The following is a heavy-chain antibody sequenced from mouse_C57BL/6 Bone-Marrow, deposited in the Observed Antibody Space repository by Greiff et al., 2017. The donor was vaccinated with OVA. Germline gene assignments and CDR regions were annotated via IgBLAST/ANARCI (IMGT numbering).Heavy chain of an antibody. V-gene: IGHV10-1*01. J-gene: IGHJ2*01. D-gene: IGHD2-4*01. CDR3: VRHEDYDRGYYFDY. CDR2: IRSKSNNYAT. Sequence: EVQLVESGGGLVQPKGSLKLSCAASGFSFNTYAMNWVRQAPGKGLEWVARIRSKSNNYATYYADSVKDRFTISRDDSESMLYLQMNNLKTEDTAMYYCVRHEDYDRGYYFDYWGQGTTLTVSS. CDR1: GFSFNTYA.